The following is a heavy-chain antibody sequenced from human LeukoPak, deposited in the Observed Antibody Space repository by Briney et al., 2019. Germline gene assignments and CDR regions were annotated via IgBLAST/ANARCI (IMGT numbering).Heavy chain of an antibody. D-gene: IGHD6-13*01. Sequence: GASVKVSCKASGYTFTSYHMHWVRQAPGQGLEWMGIINPTSGSATYAQRFQGRVTMTGDTSTSTVYMELSRLISEDTAVYYCARAVDPTEAADPNWFDPWGQGTLATVSS. CDR2: INPTSGSA. J-gene: IGHJ5*02. V-gene: IGHV1-46*01. CDR3: ARAVDPTEAADPNWFDP. CDR1: GYTFTSYH.